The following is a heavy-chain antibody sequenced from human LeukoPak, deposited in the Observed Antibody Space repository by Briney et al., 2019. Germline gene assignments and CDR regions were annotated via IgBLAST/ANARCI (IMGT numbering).Heavy chain of an antibody. Sequence: PSETLSLTCTVSGGSISSYYWSWIRQPPGKGLEWSGYIYYSGSTNYNPSLKSRVTISLDTSKNQFSLKLSSVTAADTAVHYCARIGPYNYGYVDKWGQGTLVTVSS. J-gene: IGHJ4*02. V-gene: IGHV4-59*01. D-gene: IGHD5-18*01. CDR3: ARIGPYNYGYVDK. CDR1: GGSISSYY. CDR2: IYYSGST.